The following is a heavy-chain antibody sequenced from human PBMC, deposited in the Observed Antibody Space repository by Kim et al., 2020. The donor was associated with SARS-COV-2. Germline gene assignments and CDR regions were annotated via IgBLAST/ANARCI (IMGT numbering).Heavy chain of an antibody. CDR2: IYSGGST. V-gene: IGHV3-66*01. Sequence: GGSLRLSCAASGFTVSSNYMSWVRQAPGKGLEWVSVIYSGGSTYYADSVKGRFSISRDNSKNTLYLQMNSLRAEDTAVYYCARERNYYYYGMDVWGQGTT. CDR3: ARERNYYYYGMDV. CDR1: GFTVSSNY. J-gene: IGHJ6*02.